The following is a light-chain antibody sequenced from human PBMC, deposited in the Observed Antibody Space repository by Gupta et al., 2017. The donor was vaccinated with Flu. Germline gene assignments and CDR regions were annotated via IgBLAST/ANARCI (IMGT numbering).Light chain of an antibody. CDR3: SSYTGSSTWV. J-gene: IGLJ3*02. CDR1: SSEGGDYNS. V-gene: IGLV2-14*01. Sequence: ITISCAGTSSEGGDYNSVSWYHEDPGNAPILIIYEGSSRTAGGSNRVSGLKAGTTASLTISVLQAEDEAVYYCSSYTGSSTWVFGGGTKLTVL. CDR2: EGS.